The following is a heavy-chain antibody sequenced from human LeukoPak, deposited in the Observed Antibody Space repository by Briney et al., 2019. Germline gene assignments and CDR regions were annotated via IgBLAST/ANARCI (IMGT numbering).Heavy chain of an antibody. CDR2: INYSGTT. Sequence: SETLSLTCTVSGGSISSSSYYWGWIRQPPGNGLEWIATINYSGTTHYNPSLKSRVTMSSDTSNNQFSLRLNSVTAADTAVYYCARGRWISGTYYNFDYWGQGTLVTVSS. D-gene: IGHD1-26*01. CDR1: GGSISSSSYY. J-gene: IGHJ4*02. V-gene: IGHV4-39*07. CDR3: ARGRWISGTYYNFDY.